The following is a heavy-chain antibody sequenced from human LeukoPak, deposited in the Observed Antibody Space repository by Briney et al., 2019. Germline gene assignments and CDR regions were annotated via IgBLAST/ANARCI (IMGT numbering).Heavy chain of an antibody. Sequence: GESLKISCKGSGYSFTSYWIGWVRQMPGKGLEWMGIIYPGDSDTRYSPSFQGQVTISADKPISTAYLQWSSLKASDTAMYYCARRRKGYSSSSEYFDYWGQGTLVTVSS. J-gene: IGHJ4*02. CDR2: IYPGDSDT. V-gene: IGHV5-51*01. D-gene: IGHD6-6*01. CDR3: ARRRKGYSSSSEYFDY. CDR1: GYSFTSYW.